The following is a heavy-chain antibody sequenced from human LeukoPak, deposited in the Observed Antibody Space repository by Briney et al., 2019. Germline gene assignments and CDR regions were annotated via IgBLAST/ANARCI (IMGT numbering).Heavy chain of an antibody. Sequence: PSETLSLTCTVSGASISSHYWSWIRQPPGKGLEWIGDFSYSGSTNYNPSLKSRVTISVDTSKNQFSLKLTSVTAADTAVYYCARAGGVHNTPLDLDYWGQGVLVTAYS. CDR3: ARAGGVHNTPLDLDY. J-gene: IGHJ4*02. CDR2: FSYSGST. V-gene: IGHV4-59*11. D-gene: IGHD3/OR15-3a*01. CDR1: GASISSHY.